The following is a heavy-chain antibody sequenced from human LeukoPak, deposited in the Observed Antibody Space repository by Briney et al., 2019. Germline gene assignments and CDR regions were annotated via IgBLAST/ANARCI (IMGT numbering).Heavy chain of an antibody. CDR2: IYYSGGT. CDR3: ARVVIDATFDY. V-gene: IGHV4-61*01. D-gene: IGHD2-15*01. CDR1: GGSVSSGSYY. Sequence: SETLSLTCAVSGGSVSSGSYYWNWIRQPPGKGLEWIGHIYYSGGTIYNPSLKSRVTILVDTSKNQFSLELSSVTAADTAVYYCARVVIDATFDYWGQGTQVTVSS. J-gene: IGHJ4*02.